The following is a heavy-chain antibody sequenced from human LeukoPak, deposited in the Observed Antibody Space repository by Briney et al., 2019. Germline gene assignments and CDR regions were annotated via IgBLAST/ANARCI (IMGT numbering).Heavy chain of an antibody. CDR3: AKGSSSSWSLFGY. J-gene: IGHJ4*02. CDR2: ISGSGGST. Sequence: PGGSLRLSCTASGFTFSRYAMSWVRQAPGKGLEWVSTISGSGGSTYYADSVKGRFTISRDNSKNTLSLQMNSLRVEDTAVYYCAKGSSSSWSLFGYWGQGTLVTVSS. CDR1: GFTFSRYA. D-gene: IGHD6-13*01. V-gene: IGHV3-23*01.